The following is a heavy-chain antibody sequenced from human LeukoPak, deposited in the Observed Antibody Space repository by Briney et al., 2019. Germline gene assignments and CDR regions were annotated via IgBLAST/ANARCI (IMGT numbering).Heavy chain of an antibody. CDR1: GFTVSSNY. CDR2: IYHSGST. V-gene: IGHV4-4*02. Sequence: GSLRLSCAASGFTVSSNYMSWVRQPPGKGLEWIGEIYHSGSTNYNPSLKSRVTISVDKSKNQFSLKLSSVTAADTAVYYCANKPSWIQQNTGDAFDIWGQGTMVTVSS. D-gene: IGHD5-18*01. CDR3: ANKPSWIQQNTGDAFDI. J-gene: IGHJ3*02.